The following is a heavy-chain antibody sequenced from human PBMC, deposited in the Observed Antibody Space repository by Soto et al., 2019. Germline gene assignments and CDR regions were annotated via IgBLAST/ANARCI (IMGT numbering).Heavy chain of an antibody. Sequence: PSETLSLTCAVYGGSFSGYYWSWIRQPPGKGLEWIGEINHSGSTNYNPSLKSRVTISVDTSKNQFSLKLSSVTAAGTAVYYCARRHYYDSRGSGAFDIWGQGTMVTVSS. CDR3: ARRHYYDSRGSGAFDI. J-gene: IGHJ3*02. CDR2: INHSGST. CDR1: GGSFSGYY. V-gene: IGHV4-34*01. D-gene: IGHD3-22*01.